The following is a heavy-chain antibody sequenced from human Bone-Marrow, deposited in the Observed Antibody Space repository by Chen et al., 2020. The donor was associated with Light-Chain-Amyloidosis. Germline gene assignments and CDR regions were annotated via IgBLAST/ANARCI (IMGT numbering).Heavy chain of an antibody. V-gene: IGHV1-8*01. D-gene: IGHD3-3*01. Sequence: QVQLVQTGAEVTKPGASVKVSRKASGYTFTSYDFNWVRQATGQGLEWMGWMNPNSGNTGYAQKFQGRVTMTRNTSISTAYMELSSLRSEDTAVYYCARGGITIFGVVIGRYYYMDVWGKGTTVTVSS. CDR1: GYTFTSYD. J-gene: IGHJ6*03. CDR3: ARGGITIFGVVIGRYYYMDV. CDR2: MNPNSGNT.